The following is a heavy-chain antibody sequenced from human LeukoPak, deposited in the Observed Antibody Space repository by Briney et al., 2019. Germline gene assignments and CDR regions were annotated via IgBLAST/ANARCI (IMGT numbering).Heavy chain of an antibody. V-gene: IGHV3-23*01. CDR3: AKKGYFGGDCFDY. D-gene: IGHD2-21*01. J-gene: IGHJ4*02. CDR1: GFTFSTLA. Sequence: GGSLRLSCAASGFTFSTLAMSWVRQAPGKGLEWVSTISDSGDSTYYADSVKGRFAISRDNSKSTLYLQMNSLRAEDTAIYYCAKKGYFGGDCFDYWGQGTLVTVSS. CDR2: ISDSGDST.